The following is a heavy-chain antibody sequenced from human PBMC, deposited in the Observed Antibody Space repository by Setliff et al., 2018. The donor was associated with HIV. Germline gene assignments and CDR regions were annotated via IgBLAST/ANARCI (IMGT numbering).Heavy chain of an antibody. CDR2: ISNDGSNK. V-gene: IGHV3-30*14. J-gene: IGHJ4*02. CDR1: GFTVSSNY. CDR3: ARDPRGAVAGFDY. D-gene: IGHD6-19*01. Sequence: PGGSLRLSCAASGFTVSSNYMSWVRQAPGKGLEWVAVISNDGSNKYYPDSVKGRFTISRDNSKNTLSLQMNRLRADDTAVYFCARDPRGAVAGFDYWGQGTLVTVSS.